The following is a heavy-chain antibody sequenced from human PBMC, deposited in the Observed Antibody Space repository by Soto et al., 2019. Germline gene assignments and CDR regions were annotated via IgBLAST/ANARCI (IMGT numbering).Heavy chain of an antibody. D-gene: IGHD6-13*01. CDR3: ARGENSKQLVHLSNYFDY. V-gene: IGHV3-11*01. J-gene: IGHJ4*02. Sequence: GGSLRLSCAASGFTFSDYYMSWIRQAPGKGLEWVSYISSSGSTIYYADSVKGRFTISRDNAKNSLYLQMNSLRAEDTAVYYCARGENSKQLVHLSNYFDYWGQGTLVTVSS. CDR1: GFTFSDYY. CDR2: ISSSGSTI.